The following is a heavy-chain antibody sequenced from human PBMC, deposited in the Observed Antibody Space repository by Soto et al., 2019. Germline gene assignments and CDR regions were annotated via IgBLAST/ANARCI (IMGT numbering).Heavy chain of an antibody. D-gene: IGHD3-10*01. CDR3: ARVGLLVRGIRVNYFDY. CDR2: INPNSGGT. Sequence: QVQLVQSGAEVRKPGASVKVSCKASGYTFTDYFLHWVRQAPGQGLEWMGWINPNSGGTTYAQKFQGRVTMTRDTSITTAYMEVTRLQADDTAVYYCARVGLLVRGIRVNYFDYWGQGTLVTASS. CDR1: GYTFTDYF. J-gene: IGHJ4*02. V-gene: IGHV1-2*02.